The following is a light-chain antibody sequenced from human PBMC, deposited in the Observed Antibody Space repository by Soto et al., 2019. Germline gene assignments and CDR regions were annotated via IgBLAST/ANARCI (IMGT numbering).Light chain of an antibody. CDR3: QHYNSYPLT. J-gene: IGKJ4*01. CDR2: KAS. Sequence: DIQMTQSPSTLSASVGDRVTITCRASQSISSWLAWYQQKPGKAPKVLIYKASSLERGVPARFSGSGSGTEFTLTSSSLQPDDSATYYCQHYNSYPLTFGGGTKVEI. V-gene: IGKV1-5*03. CDR1: QSISSW.